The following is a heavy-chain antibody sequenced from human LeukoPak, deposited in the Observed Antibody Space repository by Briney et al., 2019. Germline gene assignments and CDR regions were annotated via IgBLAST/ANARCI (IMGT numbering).Heavy chain of an antibody. J-gene: IGHJ2*01. V-gene: IGHV3-23*01. CDR1: GFTFSSYG. Sequence: GRSLRLSCAASGFTFSSYGMHWVRQAPGKGLEWVSSITLSGGGTTYVDSVKGRFTITRDNSKNTLYLQMNSLRAEDTAVYYCVKNLLGDAAYSWYFDLWGRGTLVTVSS. CDR2: ITLSGGGT. D-gene: IGHD1-26*01. CDR3: VKNLLGDAAYSWYFDL.